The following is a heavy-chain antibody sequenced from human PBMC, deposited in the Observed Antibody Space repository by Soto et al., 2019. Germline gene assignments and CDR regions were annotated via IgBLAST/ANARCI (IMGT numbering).Heavy chain of an antibody. CDR2: IDPNSGGS. J-gene: IGHJ4*02. V-gene: IGHV1-2*02. Sequence: ASVKVSCKPSGYTFTDLYIHWVRQAPGLGLEWMGWIDPNSGGSRKTQKFQGSLTMTRDTSTSTVYMELSSLRSDDTAVYYCARENHGPLNFWRQGTLGTVSS. CDR3: ARENHGPLNF. CDR1: GYTFTDLY.